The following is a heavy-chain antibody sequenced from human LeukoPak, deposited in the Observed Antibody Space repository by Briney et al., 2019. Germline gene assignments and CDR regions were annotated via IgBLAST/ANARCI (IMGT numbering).Heavy chain of an antibody. CDR3: ARDYYDSSLTYFDY. CDR2: IYYSGST. CDR1: GGSISSSSYH. Sequence: SETLSLTCTVPGGSISSSSYHWGWIRQPPGKGLEWIGSIYYSGSTYYNPSLKSRVTISVDTSKNQFSLKLSSVTAADTAVYYCARDYYDSSLTYFDYWGQGTLVTVSS. J-gene: IGHJ4*02. D-gene: IGHD3-22*01. V-gene: IGHV4-39*02.